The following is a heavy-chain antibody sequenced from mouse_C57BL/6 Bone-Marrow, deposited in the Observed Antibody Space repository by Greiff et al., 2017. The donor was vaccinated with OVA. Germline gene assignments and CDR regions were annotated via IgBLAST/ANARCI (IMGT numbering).Heavy chain of an antibody. D-gene: IGHD4-1*01. J-gene: IGHJ2*01. V-gene: IGHV1-19*01. CDR3: ARWITGTFFAY. CDR1: GYTFTDYY. CDR2: INPYNGGT. Sequence: VQLQQSGPVLVKPGASVKMSCKASGYTFTDYYMNWVKQSHGKSLEWIGVINPYNGGTSYNQKFKGKATLTVDKSSSTAYMELNSLTSEDSAVYYCARWITGTFFAYWGQGTTLTVSA.